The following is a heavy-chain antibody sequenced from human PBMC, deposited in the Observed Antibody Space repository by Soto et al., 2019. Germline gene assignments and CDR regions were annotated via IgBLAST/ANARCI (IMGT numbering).Heavy chain of an antibody. D-gene: IGHD3-9*01. V-gene: IGHV3-23*01. CDR2: ISGSGGST. CDR3: AKPILTGYYLYAS. Sequence: PGGSLRLSCAASGFTFSTYAMSWVRQAPGKGLEWVATISGSGGSTYYADSVKGRFTISRDNSKNTLYLQVSSLRAEDTAVYYCAKPILTGYYLYASWGQGARVTVS. J-gene: IGHJ5*02. CDR1: GFTFSTYA.